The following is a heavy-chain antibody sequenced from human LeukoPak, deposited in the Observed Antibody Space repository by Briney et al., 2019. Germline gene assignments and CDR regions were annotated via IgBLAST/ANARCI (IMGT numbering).Heavy chain of an antibody. CDR1: DFRDYN. V-gene: IGHV1-2*02. J-gene: IGHJ4*02. CDR3: ASGYSGYDLNY. CDR2: INPKSGDT. Sequence: ASVKVSCKTSDFRDYNMNWVRRAPGQGLEWLGWINPKSGDTDYAQKFQGRVTMTRDTSISTAYMELSGLKPDDTAIYFCASGYSGYDLNYWGQGTQVTVSS. D-gene: IGHD5-12*01.